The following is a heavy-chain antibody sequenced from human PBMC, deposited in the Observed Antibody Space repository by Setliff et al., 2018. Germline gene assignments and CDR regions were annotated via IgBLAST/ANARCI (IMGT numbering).Heavy chain of an antibody. D-gene: IGHD2-15*01. CDR2: LFNDGINQ. CDR3: ARQLVAATMRAFDI. J-gene: IGHJ3*02. V-gene: IGHV3-30*09. Sequence: GSLRLSCAASGLTFSTYRFHWVRQAPGKGLEWVAVLFNDGINQYYAESVKGRFAFSRDISKNTLYLQMNSLRAEDSAIYYCARQLVAATMRAFDIWGQGTMVTVSS. CDR1: GLTFSTYR.